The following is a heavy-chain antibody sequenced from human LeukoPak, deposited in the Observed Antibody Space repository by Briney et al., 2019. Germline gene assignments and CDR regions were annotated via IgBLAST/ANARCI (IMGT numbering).Heavy chain of an antibody. V-gene: IGHV3-23*01. J-gene: IGHJ4*02. CDR1: GFTFSSYA. D-gene: IGHD6-13*01. Sequence: PGGSLRLSCEASGFTFSSYAMSWVRQAPGKGLEWVSAISGSGGSTYYADSVKGRFTISRDNSKNTLYLQMNSLRAEDTAVYYCAKGTSSWYSKGYFDYWGQGTLVTVSS. CDR3: AKGTSSWYSKGYFDY. CDR2: ISGSGGST.